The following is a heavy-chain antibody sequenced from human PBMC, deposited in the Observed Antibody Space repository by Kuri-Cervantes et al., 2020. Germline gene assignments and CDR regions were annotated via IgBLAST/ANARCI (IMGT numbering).Heavy chain of an antibody. CDR1: GYTFTSYD. CDR3: ARSTFSVAGVFDY. Sequence: ASVKVSCKASGYTFTSYDINWVRQATGQGLEWMGWMNPNSGNTGYAQKFQGRVTMTRNTSISTAYMELSSLRSEDTAVYYCARSTFSVAGVFDYWGQGTLVTVSS. V-gene: IGHV1-8*02. J-gene: IGHJ4*02. CDR2: MNPNSGNT. D-gene: IGHD6-19*01.